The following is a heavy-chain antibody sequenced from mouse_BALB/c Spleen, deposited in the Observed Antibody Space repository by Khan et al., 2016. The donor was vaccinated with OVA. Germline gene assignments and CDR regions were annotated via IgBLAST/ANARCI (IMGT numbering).Heavy chain of an antibody. J-gene: IGHJ4*01. CDR1: GYSITSDYA. CDR3: ARDGSRYNYAMDY. V-gene: IGHV3-2*02. Sequence: EVQLQESGPGLVKPSQFLSLTCTVTGYSITSDYAWNWIRQFPGNKLEWMGYISSSGSTNYKPALKSRISIPRDTSKNQFFLQLNSVTTEDTATYYCARDGSRYNYAMDYWGQGTSVTVSS. CDR2: ISSSGST. D-gene: IGHD2-3*01.